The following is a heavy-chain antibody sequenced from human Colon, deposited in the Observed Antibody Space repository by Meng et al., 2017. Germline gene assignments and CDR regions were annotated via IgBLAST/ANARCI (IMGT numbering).Heavy chain of an antibody. CDR2: INHSGST. D-gene: IGHD3-10*01. J-gene: IGHJ4*02. V-gene: IGHV4-34*01. CDR3: ARGALKFYGSGSYFAY. Sequence: SETLSLTCAVYGGSFSGYYWSWIRQPPGKGLKWIGEINHSGSTNYNPSLKSRVTISVDTSKNQFSLKLSSVTAADTAVYYCARGALKFYGSGSYFAYWGQGNLVNVSS. CDR1: GGSFSGYY.